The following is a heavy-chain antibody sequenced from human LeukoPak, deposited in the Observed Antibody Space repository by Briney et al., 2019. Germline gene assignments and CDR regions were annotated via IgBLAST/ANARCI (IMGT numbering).Heavy chain of an antibody. CDR3: ATFWGVGGGAMVI. D-gene: IGHD3-16*01. CDR2: IYPSDSAT. Sequence: KPGESLKISCKGSGFYFPGYWIAWVRQMPGKGLEWMGIIYPSDSATTYSPSLQGQVTISADKSISPAYLQWSSLKASDTALYYCATFWGVGGGAMVIWGQGTMVTVSS. J-gene: IGHJ3*02. CDR1: GFYFPGYW. V-gene: IGHV5-51*01.